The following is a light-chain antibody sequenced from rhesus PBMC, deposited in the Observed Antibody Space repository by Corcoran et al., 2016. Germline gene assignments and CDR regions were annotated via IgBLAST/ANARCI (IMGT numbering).Light chain of an antibody. CDR1: ENVNNY. J-gene: IGKJ4*01. Sequence: DIQMTQSPSSLSASVGDRVTITCRASENVNNYLHWYQQKLGKTPKLLIYKASTLQSGVPSRFSGNGSGTDVTLTISSLQPEDFATYYCQHSYGTPLTFGGGTKVELK. V-gene: IGKV1-74*01. CDR3: QHSYGTPLT. CDR2: KAS.